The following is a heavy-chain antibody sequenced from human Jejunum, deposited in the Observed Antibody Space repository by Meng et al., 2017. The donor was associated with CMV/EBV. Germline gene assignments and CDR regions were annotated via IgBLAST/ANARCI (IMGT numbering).Heavy chain of an antibody. CDR1: GFTFSSYT. CDR2: ISGNSVHI. CDR3: ARSVEPAAVGY. J-gene: IGHJ4*02. D-gene: IGHD2-2*01. Sequence: EVQLVESGGGLVKPGGSVRLSCAASGFTFSSYTMNWVRQSPGRGLEWVSSISGNSVHIYYGDSVKGRFTISRDNTKNSLYLQMNSLRAEDTAIYYCARSVEPAAVGYWGQGILVTVSS. V-gene: IGHV3-21*01.